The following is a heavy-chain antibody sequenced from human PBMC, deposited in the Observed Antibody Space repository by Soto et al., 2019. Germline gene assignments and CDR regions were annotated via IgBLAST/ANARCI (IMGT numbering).Heavy chain of an antibody. D-gene: IGHD1-26*01. Sequence: EVQLVESGGGLVQPGGSLRLSCAASGFTFSSYDMHWVRQATGKGLEWVSASGTAGDTYYPGSVKGRFTISRENAKNSLYLQMNSLRAEDTAVYYCARGPSGSSTYWYFDLWGRGTLVTVSS. CDR1: GFTFSSYD. CDR3: ARGPSGSSTYWYFDL. J-gene: IGHJ2*01. CDR2: SGTAGDT. V-gene: IGHV3-13*01.